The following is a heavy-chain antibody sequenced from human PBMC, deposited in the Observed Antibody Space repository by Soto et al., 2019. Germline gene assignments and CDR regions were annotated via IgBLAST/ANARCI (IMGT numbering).Heavy chain of an antibody. Sequence: QVQLVESGGGVVQPGRSLRLSCAASGFTFSSYAMHWVRQAPGKGLEWVAVISYDGTNKYYADSVKGRFTITRYNSKNTVYLQMNSLRTEYTAVYYGASPRLSSAGTTPIDYWVQGTLVTVSS. J-gene: IGHJ4*02. CDR2: ISYDGTNK. D-gene: IGHD6-19*01. CDR3: ASPRLSSAGTTPIDY. CDR1: GFTFSSYA. V-gene: IGHV3-30-3*01.